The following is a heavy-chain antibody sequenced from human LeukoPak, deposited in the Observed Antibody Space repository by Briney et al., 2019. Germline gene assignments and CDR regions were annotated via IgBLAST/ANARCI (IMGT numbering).Heavy chain of an antibody. CDR1: GGTFSSYA. J-gene: IGHJ4*02. CDR3: ARENGLYFDY. CDR2: IIPIFGIA. V-gene: IGHV1-69*04. D-gene: IGHD4-17*01. Sequence: ASVKVSCKASGGTFSSYAISWVRQAPGRGLEWMGRIIPIFGIANYAQKFQGRVTITADKSTSTAYMELSSLRSEDTAVYYCARENGLYFDYWGQGTLVTVSS.